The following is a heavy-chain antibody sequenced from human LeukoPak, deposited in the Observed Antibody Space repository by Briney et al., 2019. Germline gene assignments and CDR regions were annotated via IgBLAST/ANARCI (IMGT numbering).Heavy chain of an antibody. CDR1: GFTFDDYA. J-gene: IGHJ3*02. V-gene: IGHV3-9*03. CDR3: AKEGVTMVRGPIGSNAFDI. D-gene: IGHD3-10*01. Sequence: PGGSLRLYCAASGFTFDDYAMHWVRQAPGKGLEGVSGISWNSGSIGYADSVKGRFTIARDNAKNSLYLQMNSLRAEDMALYYCAKEGVTMVRGPIGSNAFDIWGQGTMVTVSS. CDR2: ISWNSGSI.